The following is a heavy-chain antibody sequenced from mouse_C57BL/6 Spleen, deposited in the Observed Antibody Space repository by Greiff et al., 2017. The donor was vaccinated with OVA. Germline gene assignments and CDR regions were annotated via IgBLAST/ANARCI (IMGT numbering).Heavy chain of an antibody. Sequence: EVMLVESGGGLVHPGGSLKLSCAASGFTFSDYYMYWVRQTPEKRLEWVAYISNGGGSTYYPDTVKGRFTISRDNAKNTLYLQMSRLKSEDTAMYYCARHGDYSNYPFAYWGQGTLVTVSA. D-gene: IGHD2-5*01. J-gene: IGHJ3*01. CDR3: ARHGDYSNYPFAY. V-gene: IGHV5-12*01. CDR1: GFTFSDYY. CDR2: ISNGGGST.